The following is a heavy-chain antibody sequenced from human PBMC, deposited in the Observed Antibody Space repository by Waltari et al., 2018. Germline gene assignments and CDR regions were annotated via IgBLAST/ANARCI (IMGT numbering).Heavy chain of an antibody. D-gene: IGHD3-10*01. CDR3: AKPGIRGVIIHWFDP. Sequence: EVQLLESGGGLVQPGGSLRLSCAASGFTFSSYAMSWVRQAPGKGLEWVSVISGSGGSTYYADSVKGRFTISRDNSKNTLYLQMNSLRAEDTAVYYCAKPGIRGVIIHWFDPWGQGTLVTVSS. CDR2: ISGSGGST. J-gene: IGHJ5*02. V-gene: IGHV3-23*01. CDR1: GFTFSSYA.